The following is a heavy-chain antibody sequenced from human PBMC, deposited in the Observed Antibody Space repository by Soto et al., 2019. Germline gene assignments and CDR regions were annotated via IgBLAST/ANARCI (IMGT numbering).Heavy chain of an antibody. CDR3: ARDRYSSSSQIDN. Sequence: PGGSLRLSCAASGFTFNSYGMHWVRQAPGKGLEWVAVMWYDGGKKHYADSVKGRFIISRDNSKNTLYLQMNSLRAEDTAVYYCARDRYSSSSQIDNWGQGTLVTVSS. J-gene: IGHJ4*02. CDR1: GFTFNSYG. D-gene: IGHD6-6*01. CDR2: MWYDGGKK. V-gene: IGHV3-33*01.